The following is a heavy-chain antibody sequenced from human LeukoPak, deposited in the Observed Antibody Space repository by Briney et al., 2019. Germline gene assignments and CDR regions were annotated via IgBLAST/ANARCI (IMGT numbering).Heavy chain of an antibody. V-gene: IGHV3-7*01. CDR1: GFTFFNYW. J-gene: IGHJ4*02. Sequence: GGSLRLSCAASGFTFFNYWMSWVRQAPGKGLEWVANIDLEGSQRFYVDSLKGRFTISRDNANNLVYLQMNSLRAEDTAVYYCARDLVVVTGISDYWGQGTLVTISS. CDR2: IDLEGSQR. D-gene: IGHD2-21*02. CDR3: ARDLVVVTGISDY.